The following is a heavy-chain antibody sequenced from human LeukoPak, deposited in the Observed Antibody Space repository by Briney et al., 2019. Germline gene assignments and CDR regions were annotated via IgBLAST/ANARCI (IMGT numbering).Heavy chain of an antibody. V-gene: IGHV4-4*02. J-gene: IGHJ1*01. CDR3: ARGSNYYDSRGYYGAPPEYFQH. D-gene: IGHD3-22*01. CDR2: IYYIGGT. Sequence: SETLSLTCAVSGGSISSSTWCSWVRQTPGKGLEWIGYIYYIGGTNYNPSLKSRVTISVDTSKSKFSLTLSSVTAADTAVYYCARGSNYYDSRGYYGAPPEYFQHWGQGTLVTVSS. CDR1: GGSISSSTW.